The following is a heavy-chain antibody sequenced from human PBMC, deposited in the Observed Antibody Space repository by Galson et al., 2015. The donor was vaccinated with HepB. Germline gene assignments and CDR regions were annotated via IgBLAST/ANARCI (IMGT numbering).Heavy chain of an antibody. CDR1: GFTFSPYW. Sequence: SLRLSCAASGFTFSPYWMNWVRQAPGKGLEWVVSINQDGSEKYYVDSVRGRFTISRDNAKNSLFLQMDSLRVDDTAMYYCARGPPGKNGGRYDYWGRGTLVPVSS. J-gene: IGHJ4*02. D-gene: IGHD2-8*01. V-gene: IGHV3-7*03. CDR2: INQDGSEK. CDR3: ARGPPGKNGGRYDY.